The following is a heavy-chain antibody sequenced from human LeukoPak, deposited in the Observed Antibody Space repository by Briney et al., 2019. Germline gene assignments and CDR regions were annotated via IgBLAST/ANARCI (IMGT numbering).Heavy chain of an antibody. CDR1: GFTFSNYN. CDR3: ARPYYYDSSGLTDTFDY. J-gene: IGHJ4*02. Sequence: GGSLRLSCAASGFTFSNYNMHWVRQAPGKGLEWVSVIYSGGSTYYADSVKGRFTISRDNSKNTLYLQMNSLRAEDTAVYYCARPYYYDSSGLTDTFDYWGQGTLVTVSS. CDR2: IYSGGST. V-gene: IGHV3-66*04. D-gene: IGHD3-22*01.